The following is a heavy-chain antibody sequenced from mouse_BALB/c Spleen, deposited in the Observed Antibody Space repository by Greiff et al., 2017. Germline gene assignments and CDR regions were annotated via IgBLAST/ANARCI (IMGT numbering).Heavy chain of an antibody. CDR2: IWGDGST. CDR3: ARGELRLPYYFDY. Sequence: QVQLKESGPGLVAPSQSLSITCTVSGFSLTGYGVNWVRQPPGKGLEWLGMIWGDGSTDYNSALKSRLSISKDNSKSQVFLKMNSLQTDDTARYYCARGELRLPYYFDYWGQGTTLTVSS. D-gene: IGHD1-2*01. J-gene: IGHJ2*01. CDR1: GFSLTGYG. V-gene: IGHV2-6-7*01.